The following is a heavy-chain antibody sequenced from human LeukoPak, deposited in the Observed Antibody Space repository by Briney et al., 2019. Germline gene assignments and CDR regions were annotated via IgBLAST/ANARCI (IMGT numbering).Heavy chain of an antibody. Sequence: PGGSLRLSYVASGFTFSRFGMNWVRQAPGKGLEWISHISSTSGDVYYADSVKGRFTISRDNAKNSLYLQMSSLRNEDTAIYYCAQKGGTDHWGQGTLVTVSS. J-gene: IGHJ4*02. CDR1: GFTFSRFG. CDR3: AQKGGTDH. CDR2: ISSTSGDV. V-gene: IGHV3-48*02. D-gene: IGHD2-15*01.